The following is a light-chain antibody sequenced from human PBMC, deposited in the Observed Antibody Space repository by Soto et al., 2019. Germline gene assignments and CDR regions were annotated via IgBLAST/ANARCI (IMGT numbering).Light chain of an antibody. J-gene: IGKJ1*01. CDR1: QSVSSY. CDR2: AAS. V-gene: IGKV1-39*01. CDR3: QQYNSYSRT. Sequence: DIQMTQSPSSLSASVGDRVTITCRASQSVSSYLNWHQHKPGKAPKLLIYAASSLQSGVPSRFSGSGSGTEFTLSISSLQPDDFATYYCQQYNSYSRTFGQGTKVDI.